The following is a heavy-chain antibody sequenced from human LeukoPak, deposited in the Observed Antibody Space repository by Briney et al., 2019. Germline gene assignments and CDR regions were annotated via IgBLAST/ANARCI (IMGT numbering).Heavy chain of an antibody. J-gene: IGHJ4*02. CDR3: TRDGSWGSYYPDYYFDY. V-gene: IGHV3-15*07. CDR2: IKSKTDGGTT. CDR1: GFTFSNAW. Sequence: GGSLRLSCAASGFTFSNAWMNWVRQAPGKGLEWVGRIKSKTDGGTTDYAAPVKGRFSISRDDSKSIAYLQMNSLKTEDTAVYYCTRDGSWGSYYPDYYFDYWGQGTLVTVSS. D-gene: IGHD1-26*01.